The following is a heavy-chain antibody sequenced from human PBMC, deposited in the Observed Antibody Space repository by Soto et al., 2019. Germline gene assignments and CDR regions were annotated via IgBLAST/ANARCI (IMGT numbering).Heavy chain of an antibody. Sequence: VASVKVSCKASGYTFTSYGISWVRQAPGQGLEWMGWISAYNGNTNYAQELQGRVTMTTDTSTSTAYMELRSLRSDDTAVYYCATWLRTGGLGNYYYGMDVWGQGTTVTVSS. CDR1: GYTFTSYG. J-gene: IGHJ6*02. D-gene: IGHD2-15*01. V-gene: IGHV1-18*01. CDR2: ISAYNGNT. CDR3: ATWLRTGGLGNYYYGMDV.